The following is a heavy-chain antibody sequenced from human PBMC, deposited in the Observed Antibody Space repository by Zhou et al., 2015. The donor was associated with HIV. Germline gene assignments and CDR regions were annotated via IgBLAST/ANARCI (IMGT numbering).Heavy chain of an antibody. V-gene: IGHV1-69*01. CDR1: GGTFSSYA. Sequence: QVQLVQSGAEVKKPGSSVKVSCKASGGTFSSYAISWVRQAPGQGLEWMGGIIPIFGTANYAQKFQGRVTITADESTSTAYMELSSLRSEDTAVYYCARDRPDSIAAAGPSGDAFDIWGQGTMVTVSS. D-gene: IGHD6-13*01. CDR3: ARDRPDSIAAAGPSGDAFDI. CDR2: IIPIFGTA. J-gene: IGHJ3*02.